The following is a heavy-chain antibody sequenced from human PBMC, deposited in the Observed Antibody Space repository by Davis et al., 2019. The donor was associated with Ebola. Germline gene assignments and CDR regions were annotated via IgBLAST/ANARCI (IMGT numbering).Heavy chain of an antibody. Sequence: ASVKVSCKASGYTFTSYGISWVRQAPGQGLEWMGWINAGNGNTKYSQKFQGRVTITRDTSASTAYMELSSLRSEDTAVYYCARDGGGIRGYYYYGMDVWGQGTTVTVSS. V-gene: IGHV1-18*04. D-gene: IGHD1-26*01. J-gene: IGHJ6*02. CDR2: INAGNGNT. CDR1: GYTFTSYG. CDR3: ARDGGGIRGYYYYGMDV.